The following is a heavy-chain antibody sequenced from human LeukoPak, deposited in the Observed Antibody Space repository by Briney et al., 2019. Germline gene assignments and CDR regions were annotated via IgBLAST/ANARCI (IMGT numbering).Heavy chain of an antibody. D-gene: IGHD6-19*01. CDR3: ARVQQWLAKPFDY. V-gene: IGHV1-18*01. CDR1: GYTFTSYG. J-gene: IGHJ4*02. CDR2: ISAYNGNT. Sequence: ASVKVSCKASGYTFTSYGISWVRQAPGQGLEWMGWISAYNGNTNYAQKLQGRVTMTTDTSTSTDYKELRSLRSDDTAVYYCARVQQWLAKPFDYWGQGTLVTVSS.